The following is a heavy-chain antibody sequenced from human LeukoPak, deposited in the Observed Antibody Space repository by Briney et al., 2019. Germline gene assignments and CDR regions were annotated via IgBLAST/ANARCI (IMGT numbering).Heavy chain of an antibody. J-gene: IGHJ5*02. Sequence: RGSLRLSRAVSGFTFRTYVMSWVRQAPEKRLERVSSISSSCTTIHYADSMKGRFTTSRNDDKNSLYLQMMSLRAEDTAVYYCARKRYYSDASGYYDWLDPWGQGTLVTVSS. CDR3: ARKRYYSDASGYYDWLDP. V-gene: IGHV3-48*03. CDR2: ISSSCTTI. CDR1: GFTFRTYV. D-gene: IGHD3-22*01.